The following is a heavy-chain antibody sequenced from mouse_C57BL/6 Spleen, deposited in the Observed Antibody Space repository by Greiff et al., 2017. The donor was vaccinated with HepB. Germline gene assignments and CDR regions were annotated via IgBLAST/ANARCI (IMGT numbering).Heavy chain of an antibody. CDR2: IDPNSGGT. CDR1: GYTFTSYW. J-gene: IGHJ2*01. Sequence: QVQLKQPGAELVKPGASVKLSCKASGYTFTSYWMHWVKQRPGRGLERIGRIDPNSGGTKYNEKFKSKATLTVDKPSSTAYMQLSSLTSEDSAVYYCASLGPDYWGQGTTLTVSS. CDR3: ASLGPDY. D-gene: IGHD4-1*01. V-gene: IGHV1-72*01.